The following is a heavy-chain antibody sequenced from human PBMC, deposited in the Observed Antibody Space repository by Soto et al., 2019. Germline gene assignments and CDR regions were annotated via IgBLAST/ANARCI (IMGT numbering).Heavy chain of an antibody. CDR1: GGSISSYY. D-gene: IGHD6-19*01. Sequence: QVQLQESGPGLVKPSETLSLTCTVSGGSISSYYWRWIRQPPGKGLEWIGYIDYSGSTNYNPSLKSRVTISVDTSKNQFSLKLSSVTAADTAVYYCARDSGYSSGRLDYWGQGTLVTVSS. J-gene: IGHJ4*02. CDR3: ARDSGYSSGRLDY. CDR2: IDYSGST. V-gene: IGHV4-59*01.